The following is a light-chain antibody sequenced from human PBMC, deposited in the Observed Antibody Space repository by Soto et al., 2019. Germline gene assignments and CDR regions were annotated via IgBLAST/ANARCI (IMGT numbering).Light chain of an antibody. Sequence: EIVMTQSPATLSVSPGERATLSCRASQSVSSNLAWYQQKPGQAPRLLIYGASTRATGIPARFSGSGSGTEFTLTISSLQSEVFALYYRQQDPNWPPYTFGQGTKLEIK. V-gene: IGKV3-15*01. CDR3: QQDPNWPPYT. CDR2: GAS. J-gene: IGKJ2*01. CDR1: QSVSSN.